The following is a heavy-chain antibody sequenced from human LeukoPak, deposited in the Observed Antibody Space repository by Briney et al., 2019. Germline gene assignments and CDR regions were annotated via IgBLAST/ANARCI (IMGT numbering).Heavy chain of an antibody. CDR3: SNGRTSSGTLQHDY. CDR1: GFTFSSYS. V-gene: IGHV3-48*01. J-gene: IGHJ4*02. D-gene: IGHD6-19*01. Sequence: GGSLRLSCAASGFTFSSYSMNWVRQAPGKGLEWISYISISNSTIYYADSVKGRFTISRDNAKNSLYLQMNSLRAEDTALYYCSNGRTSSGTLQHDYWGQGTLVTVSS. CDR2: ISISNSTI.